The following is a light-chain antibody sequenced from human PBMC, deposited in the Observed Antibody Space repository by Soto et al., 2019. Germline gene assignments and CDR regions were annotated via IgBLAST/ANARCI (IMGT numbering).Light chain of an antibody. CDR2: DAS. V-gene: IGKV3-11*01. CDR1: QSVSSY. CDR3: QQRINWPLT. Sequence: EIVLTQSPATLSLSPGERATLSCRASQSVSSYLAWYQQKPGQAPRLLIYDASNRATGIPARFSGSGSGTDFTLTISSLEPEDFAVYYCQQRINWPLTFGGGTKV. J-gene: IGKJ4*01.